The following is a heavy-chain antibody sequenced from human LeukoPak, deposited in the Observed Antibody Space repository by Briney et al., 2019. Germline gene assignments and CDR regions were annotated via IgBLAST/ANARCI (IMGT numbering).Heavy chain of an antibody. J-gene: IGHJ6*02. CDR2: IYHSGST. Sequence: SQTLSLTCAVSGGPISSGGYSWSWIRQPPGKGLEWIGYIYHSGSTYYNPSLKSRVTISVDRSKNQFSLKLSSVTAADTAVYYCARAMTTVTPGDYYYYGMDVWGQGTTVTVSS. CDR1: GGPISSGGYS. V-gene: IGHV4-30-2*01. CDR3: ARAMTTVTPGDYYYYGMDV. D-gene: IGHD4-17*01.